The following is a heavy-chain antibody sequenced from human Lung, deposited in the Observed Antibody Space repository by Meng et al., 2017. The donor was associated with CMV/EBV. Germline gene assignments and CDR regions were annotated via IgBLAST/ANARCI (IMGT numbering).Heavy chain of an antibody. V-gene: IGHV4-30-4*08. Sequence: VQPEGSRLGLVNPLQTLSSTCTVSGGAIGSSDYYWSWIRQPPGKGLEWIGYIYYSGSTYTNPSLKSRVTISVDTSKNQFSLKLSSVTAADTAVYYCARALDTAMVTFDYWGQGTLVTVSS. J-gene: IGHJ4*02. D-gene: IGHD5-18*01. CDR3: ARALDTAMVTFDY. CDR2: IYYSGST. CDR1: GGAIGSSDYY.